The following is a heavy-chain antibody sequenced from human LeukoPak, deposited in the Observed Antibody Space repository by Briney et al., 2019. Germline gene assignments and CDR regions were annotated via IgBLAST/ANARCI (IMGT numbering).Heavy chain of an antibody. Sequence: SVKVSCKASGGTFSSYAISWVRQAPGQGLEWMGGIIPIFGTANYAQKFQGRVTITADKSTSTAYMELSSLRSEDTAVYYCARGSRYCSGGSCFDAFDIWGQGTMVTVSS. CDR3: ARGSRYCSGGSCFDAFDI. V-gene: IGHV1-69*06. CDR2: IIPIFGTA. CDR1: GGTFSSYA. D-gene: IGHD2-15*01. J-gene: IGHJ3*02.